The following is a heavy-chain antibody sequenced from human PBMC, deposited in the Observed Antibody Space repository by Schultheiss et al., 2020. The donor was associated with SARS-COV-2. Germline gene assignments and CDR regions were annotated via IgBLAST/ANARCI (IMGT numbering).Heavy chain of an antibody. CDR1: GFTFSDCE. CDR2: ISGSGDMI. Sequence: GGSLRLSCAASGFTFSDCEMNWVRQAPGKGLEWVSYISGSGDMIFYADSVKGRFTISRDNSKNSLYLQMNSLRTEDTALYYCAKDMHSNYVPVYGMDVWGQGTTVTVSS. V-gene: IGHV3-43*02. J-gene: IGHJ6*02. CDR3: AKDMHSNYVPVYGMDV. D-gene: IGHD4-11*01.